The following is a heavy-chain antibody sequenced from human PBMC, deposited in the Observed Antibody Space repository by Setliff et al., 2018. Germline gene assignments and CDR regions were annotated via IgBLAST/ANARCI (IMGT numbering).Heavy chain of an antibody. D-gene: IGHD3-22*01. CDR3: ARSINGYQQRYDI. V-gene: IGHV3-48*03. J-gene: IGHJ4*02. Sequence: PGGSLRLSCAASGFIFRSYEMNWVRQTPGKGLEWVSYINSGGNKIYYADSVEGRFTISRDNGKNSMFLQMNSVRAEDTAVYYCARSINGYQQRYDIWGQGALVTVSS. CDR1: GFIFRSYE. CDR2: INSGGNKI.